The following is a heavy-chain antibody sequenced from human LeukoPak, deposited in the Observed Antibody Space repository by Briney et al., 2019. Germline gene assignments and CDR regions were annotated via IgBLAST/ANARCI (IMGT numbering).Heavy chain of an antibody. Sequence: GESLKISCKGSGYSFTTHWIGWVRQMPGKGLEWMGIIYPGDSDIRYSPSFQGQVTMSVDKSISTAYLQWTSLKASDTAMYYCARRQGCSSTSCPPDYWGQGTLVTVSS. D-gene: IGHD2-2*01. CDR3: ARRQGCSSTSCPPDY. CDR2: IYPGDSDI. V-gene: IGHV5-51*01. CDR1: GYSFTTHW. J-gene: IGHJ4*02.